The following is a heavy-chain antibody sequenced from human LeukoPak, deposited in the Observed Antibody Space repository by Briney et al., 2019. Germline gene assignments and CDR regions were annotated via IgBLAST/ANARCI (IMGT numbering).Heavy chain of an antibody. V-gene: IGHV4-30-4*01. CDR3: AREEFYYGSGSYYYYGMDV. D-gene: IGHD3-10*01. CDR2: IYYSGST. Sequence: SETLSLTCTVSGGSIGSGDYYWSWIRQPPGKGLEWIGYIYYSGSTYYNPSLKSRVTISVDTSKNQFSLKLSSVTAADTAVYYCAREEFYYGSGSYYYYGMDVWGKGTTVTVSS. J-gene: IGHJ6*04. CDR1: GGSIGSGDYY.